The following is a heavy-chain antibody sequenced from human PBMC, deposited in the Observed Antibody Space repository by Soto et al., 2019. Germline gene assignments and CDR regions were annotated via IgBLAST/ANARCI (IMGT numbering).Heavy chain of an antibody. J-gene: IGHJ6*02. CDR2: IYYTGST. Sequence: PSETLSLTCTVSGGSTSRYYWSWIRQPPGKGLEWIGYIYYTGSTNYNPSLKSRVTMSVDTSKNQFSLKLRSVTAADTAMYYCERAFMSSGDYYVMDVWGQGTKVTVYS. D-gene: IGHD3-22*01. V-gene: IGHV4-59*01. CDR3: ERAFMSSGDYYVMDV. CDR1: GGSTSRYY.